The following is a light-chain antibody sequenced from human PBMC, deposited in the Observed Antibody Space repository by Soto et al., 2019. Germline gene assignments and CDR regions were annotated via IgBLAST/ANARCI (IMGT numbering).Light chain of an antibody. J-gene: IGLJ1*01. V-gene: IGLV2-14*01. CDR2: EVS. Sequence: QSVLTQPASVSGYPGQSITISCTGRSSDVGGYNCVSWYQQHPGKAPKCMIYEVSRRPSGVSNRFSGSKSGNTASLTVSGLQAEDEADYYCGSYATGNTYVFGTGTKVTGL. CDR1: SSDVGGYNC. CDR3: GSYATGNTYV.